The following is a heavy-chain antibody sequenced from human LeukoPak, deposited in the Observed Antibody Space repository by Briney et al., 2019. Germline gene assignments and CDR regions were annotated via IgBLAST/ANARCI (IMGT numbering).Heavy chain of an antibody. D-gene: IGHD2-15*01. J-gene: IGHJ5*02. Sequence: SETLSLTCAVYGGSFSGYYWSWIRQPPGKGLEWIGEINHSGSTNYNPSLKSRVTISVDTSKNQFSLKLSSVTAADTAVYYCACRRGHCSGGSCYRGRFDPWGQGTLVTVSS. CDR2: INHSGST. V-gene: IGHV4-34*01. CDR1: GGSFSGYY. CDR3: ACRRGHCSGGSCYRGRFDP.